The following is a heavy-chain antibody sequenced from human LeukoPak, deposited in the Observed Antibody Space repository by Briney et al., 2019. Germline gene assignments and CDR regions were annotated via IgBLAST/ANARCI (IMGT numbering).Heavy chain of an antibody. Sequence: GRSLRLSCAASGFTFSRYAMHWVRQGPGKGLEWVAAISYDGSNKKYADSVKGRFTISRDNSKNSLYLQLNSLRAEDTAVYYCARDLLYGDYVGAYFDYWGQGALVTVSS. CDR2: ISYDGSNK. CDR3: ARDLLYGDYVGAYFDY. V-gene: IGHV3-30*04. CDR1: GFTFSRYA. D-gene: IGHD4-17*01. J-gene: IGHJ4*02.